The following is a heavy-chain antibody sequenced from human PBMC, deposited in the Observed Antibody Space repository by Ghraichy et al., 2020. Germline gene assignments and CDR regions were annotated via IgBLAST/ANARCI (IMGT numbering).Heavy chain of an antibody. D-gene: IGHD3-9*01. CDR2: IWYDGSNK. CDR1: GFTFSSYG. J-gene: IGHJ4*02. Sequence: GGSLRLSCAASGFTFSSYGMHWVRQAPGKGLEWVAVIWYDGSNKYYADSVKGRFTISRDNSKNTLYLQMNSLRAEDTAVYYCARPIDYDILTGYLVWGQGTLVTVSS. CDR3: ARPIDYDILTGYLV. V-gene: IGHV3-33*01.